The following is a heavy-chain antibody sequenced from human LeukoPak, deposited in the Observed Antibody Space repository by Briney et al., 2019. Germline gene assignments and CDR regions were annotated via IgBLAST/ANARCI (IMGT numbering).Heavy chain of an antibody. J-gene: IGHJ4*02. CDR2: ISGSGGST. V-gene: IGHV3-23*01. Sequence: GGSLRLSXAASGFTFSSYAMSWVRQAPGKGLEWVSAISGSGGSTYYADSVKGRFTISRDNSENTLYLQMNSLRAEDTAVYYCAKVSAAGTVDYWGQGTLVTVSS. D-gene: IGHD6-13*01. CDR3: AKVSAAGTVDY. CDR1: GFTFSSYA.